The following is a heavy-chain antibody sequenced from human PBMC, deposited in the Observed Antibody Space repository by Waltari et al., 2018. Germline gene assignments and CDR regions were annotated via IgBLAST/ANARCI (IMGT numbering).Heavy chain of an antibody. V-gene: IGHV3-23*03. CDR1: GFTFSSYA. Sequence: EVQLLESGGGLVQPGGSLRLSCAASGFTFSSYAMNWVRQAPGKGLEWVSVIYSGGSTYYADSVKGRFTISRDNSKNTLYLQMNSLRADDTAVYYCAKDARGRFGGYWGQGTLVTVSS. CDR3: AKDARGRFGGY. J-gene: IGHJ4*02. D-gene: IGHD3-16*01. CDR2: IYSGGST.